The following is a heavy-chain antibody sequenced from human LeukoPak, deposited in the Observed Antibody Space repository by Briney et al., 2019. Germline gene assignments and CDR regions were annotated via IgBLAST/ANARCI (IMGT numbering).Heavy chain of an antibody. CDR2: IWYDGSNK. CDR3: ARDFGWGLAARRIDY. CDR1: GFTFSSYG. D-gene: IGHD6-6*01. J-gene: IGHJ4*02. Sequence: LRLSCAASGFTFSSYGMHWVRQAPGKGLEWVAVIWYDGSNKYYADSVKGRFTISRDNAKNSLYLQMNSLRAEDTAVYYCARDFGWGLAARRIDYWGQGTLVTVSS. V-gene: IGHV3-33*01.